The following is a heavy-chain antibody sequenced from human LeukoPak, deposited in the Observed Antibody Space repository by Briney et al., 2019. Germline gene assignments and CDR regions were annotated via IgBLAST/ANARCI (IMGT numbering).Heavy chain of an antibody. V-gene: IGHV1-69*01. Sequence: GSSVKVSCKASGGTFSSYAISWVRQAPGQGLEWMGGIIPIFGTANYAQKFQGRVTITADESTSTAYMELSSLRSEDTAVYYCAKGVDIVVVRAAVDYWGQGTLVTVSS. CDR1: GGTFSSYA. CDR2: IIPIFGTA. CDR3: AKGVDIVVVRAAVDY. D-gene: IGHD2-2*03. J-gene: IGHJ4*02.